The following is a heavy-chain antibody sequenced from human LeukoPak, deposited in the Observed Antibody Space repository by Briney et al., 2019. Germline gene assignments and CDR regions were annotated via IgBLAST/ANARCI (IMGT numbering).Heavy chain of an antibody. V-gene: IGHV1-69*04. CDR3: ASSTTWIQLWFDP. Sequence: SVKLSCKASGGTFTSYAISWVRQAPGQGLEWMGRIIPILGIANYAQKFQGRVTITADKSTSTAYIELSSLRSEDTAVYYCASSTTWIQLWFDPGGQGTLVTVSS. CDR2: IIPILGIA. D-gene: IGHD5-18*01. J-gene: IGHJ5*02. CDR1: GGTFTSYA.